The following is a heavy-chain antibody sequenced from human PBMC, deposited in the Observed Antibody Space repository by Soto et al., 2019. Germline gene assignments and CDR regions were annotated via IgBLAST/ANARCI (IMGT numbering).Heavy chain of an antibody. CDR3: VRGKEAGVWFDP. V-gene: IGHV1-3*04. CDR1: GFTFSHHS. J-gene: IGHJ5*02. D-gene: IGHD3-10*01. Sequence: GASVKVSCKASGFTFSHHSIHWVRQAPGQRLEWMGWINSDTGYTKYSQKFQTRLTITWDSSAKTAYMELSSLQSGDTAVYYCVRGKEAGVWFDPWGQGTLGTVSP. CDR2: INSDTGYT.